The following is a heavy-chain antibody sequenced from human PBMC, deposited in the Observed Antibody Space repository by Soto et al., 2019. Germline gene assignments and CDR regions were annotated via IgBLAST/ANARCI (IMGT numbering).Heavy chain of an antibody. Sequence: PSETLSLTCTVSGGSISSYYWSWIRQPPGKGLEWIGYIYYSESTNYNPSLKSRVTISVDTSKDQFSLKLTSVTAADTAVYYCARAYYDRSGYRLYPWGQGTLVTVSS. D-gene: IGHD3-22*01. J-gene: IGHJ5*02. CDR3: ARAYYDRSGYRLYP. CDR1: GGSISSYY. V-gene: IGHV4-59*01. CDR2: IYYSEST.